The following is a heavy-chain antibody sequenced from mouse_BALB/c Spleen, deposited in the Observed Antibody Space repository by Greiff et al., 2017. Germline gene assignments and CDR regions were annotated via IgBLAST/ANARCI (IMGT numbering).Heavy chain of an antibody. V-gene: IGHV5-9-3*01. Sequence: EVKLQESGGGLVKPGGSLKLSCAASGFTFSSYAMSWVRQTPEKRLEWVATISSGGSYTYYPDSVKGRFTISRDNAKNTLYLQMSSLRSEDTAMYYCARHGNDAMDYWGQGTSVTVSS. D-gene: IGHD2-1*01. CDR1: GFTFSSYA. CDR3: ARHGNDAMDY. CDR2: ISSGGSYT. J-gene: IGHJ4*01.